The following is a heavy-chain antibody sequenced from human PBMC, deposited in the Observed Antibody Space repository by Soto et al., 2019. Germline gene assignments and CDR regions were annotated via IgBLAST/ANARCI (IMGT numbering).Heavy chain of an antibody. D-gene: IGHD6-6*01. CDR1: GFTFSSYG. CDR2: IWYDASNK. J-gene: IGHJ6*02. CDR3: ARDGSSSSRNYYYGMDV. Sequence: GGSLRLSCAASGFTFSSYGMHWVRQAPGKGLEWVAVIWYDASNKYYADSVKGRFTISRDNPKNTLYLQMNSLRAEDTAVYYCARDGSSSSRNYYYGMDVWGQGTTVTVSS. V-gene: IGHV3-33*01.